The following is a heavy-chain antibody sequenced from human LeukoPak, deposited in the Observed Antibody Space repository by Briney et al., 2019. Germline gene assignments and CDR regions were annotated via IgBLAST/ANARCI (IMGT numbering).Heavy chain of an antibody. J-gene: IGHJ6*02. CDR1: GFTFSSYG. Sequence: GGPLRLSCAASGFTFSSYGMHGVRQAPGKGLEGVAVISYDGSNKYYADSVKGRFTISRDNSKNTLYLQMNSLRAEDTAVYYCAKGGGYDLTYYYGMDVWGQGTTVTVSS. CDR2: ISYDGSNK. D-gene: IGHD5-12*01. V-gene: IGHV3-30*18. CDR3: AKGGGYDLTYYYGMDV.